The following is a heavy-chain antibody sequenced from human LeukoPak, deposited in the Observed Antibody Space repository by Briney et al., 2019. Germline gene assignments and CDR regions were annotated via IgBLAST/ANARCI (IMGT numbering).Heavy chain of an antibody. Sequence: SETLSLTCTVSGGSFNSGNYYWSWIRQPPGKGLEWIGYIYYSGTTNYNPSLKSRVTISLDTSKNQFSLKLSSVTAADTAVYYCATIPSSGWPAFDYWGQGTLVTVSS. CDR2: IYYSGTT. CDR1: GGSFNSGNYY. CDR3: ATIPSSGWPAFDY. V-gene: IGHV4-61*01. J-gene: IGHJ4*02. D-gene: IGHD6-19*01.